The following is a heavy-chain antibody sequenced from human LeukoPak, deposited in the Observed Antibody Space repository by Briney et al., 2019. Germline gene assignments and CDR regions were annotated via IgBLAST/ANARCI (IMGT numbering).Heavy chain of an antibody. CDR1: GGAIRSYY. V-gene: IGHV4-59*01. CDR3: ARSYDTNFDY. CDR2: IYFSGST. Sequence: SETLSLTCTLSGGAIRSYYWSWIRQPPGKGLEWIGYIYFSGSTSYNPSLKNRVTISVDRSKNQFSLKLSSAAAADTAVYYCARSYDTNFDYWGQGTLVTVSS. D-gene: IGHD3-3*01. J-gene: IGHJ4*02.